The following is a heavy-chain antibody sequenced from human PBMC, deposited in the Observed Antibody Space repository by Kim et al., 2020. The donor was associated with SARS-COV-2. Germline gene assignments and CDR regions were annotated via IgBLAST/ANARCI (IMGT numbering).Heavy chain of an antibody. J-gene: IGHJ4*02. V-gene: IGHV3-23*01. CDR3: ARRAYCGADCYSGFDY. CDR2: ILESGSPT. Sequence: GGSLRLSCAASGFTFSAYAMTWVRQAPGKGLEWVSGILESGSPTFYADSVEGRFTISRDNSKNTVSLQMNSLRAEDTAVYFCARRAYCGADCYSGFDYWGQGTLVTVSS. D-gene: IGHD2-21*01. CDR1: GFTFSAYA.